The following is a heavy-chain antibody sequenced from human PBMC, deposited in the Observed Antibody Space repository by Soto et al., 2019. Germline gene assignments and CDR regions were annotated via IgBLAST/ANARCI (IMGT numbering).Heavy chain of an antibody. J-gene: IGHJ4*02. V-gene: IGHV4-59*01. CDR1: GGAISSYY. CDR3: AREWWLQN. D-gene: IGHD5-12*01. Sequence: SETLSLTCTISGGAISSYYWSWIRQPPGKGLEWIGYISYKGSTNYNPSLKSRVTISVDTSKNQFSLKLTSVTAADTAVYYCAREWWLQNWGQGTLVTVSS. CDR2: ISYKGST.